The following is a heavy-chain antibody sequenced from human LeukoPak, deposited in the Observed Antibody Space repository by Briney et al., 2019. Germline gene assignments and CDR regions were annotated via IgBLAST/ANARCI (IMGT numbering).Heavy chain of an antibody. V-gene: IGHV4-59*12. Sequence: SETLSLTCTVSGASISRNYWSWIRQPPGKGLEWIGYTYYSGSTNYNPSLNSRVTISVDTSKNQFSLKLSSVTAADTAVYYCARDSTIMTTVWRYYGMDVWGQGTTVTVSS. J-gene: IGHJ6*02. D-gene: IGHD4-17*01. CDR2: TYYSGST. CDR3: ARDSTIMTTVWRYYGMDV. CDR1: GASISRNY.